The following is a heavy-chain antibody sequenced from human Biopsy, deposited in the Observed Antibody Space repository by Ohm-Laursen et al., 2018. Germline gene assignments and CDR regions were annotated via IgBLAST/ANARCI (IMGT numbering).Heavy chain of an antibody. Sequence: SLRLSCTASGFTFSSYAMTWFRQAPGKGLEWVSTISGNSDIIYDTDSVKGRFTISRDNPKNTLYLQMNSLRADDTAVYYCALAAAQTVTHFDYWGQGTLVTVSS. D-gene: IGHD4-17*01. J-gene: IGHJ4*02. CDR1: GFTFSSYA. CDR2: ISGNSDII. V-gene: IGHV3-23*01. CDR3: ALAAAQTVTHFDY.